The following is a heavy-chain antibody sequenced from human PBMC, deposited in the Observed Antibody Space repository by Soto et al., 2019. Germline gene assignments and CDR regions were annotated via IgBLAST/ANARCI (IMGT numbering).Heavy chain of an antibody. CDR2: IDPSDSYT. D-gene: IGHD6-19*01. V-gene: IGHV5-10-1*01. CDR3: ARPGVSSGWCKNAFDI. Sequence: GESLKISCKGSGYSFTSYWISWVRQMPGKGLEWMGRIDPSDSYTNYSPSFQGHVTISADKSISTAYLQWGSLKASDTAMYYCARPGVSSGWCKNAFDIWGQGTMVTVSS. CDR1: GYSFTSYW. J-gene: IGHJ3*02.